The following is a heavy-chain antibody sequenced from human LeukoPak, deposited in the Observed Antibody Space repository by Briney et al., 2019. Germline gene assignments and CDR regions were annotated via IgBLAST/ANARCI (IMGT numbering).Heavy chain of an antibody. CDR1: GYTFTSYG. Sequence: GASVKVSCKASGYTFTSYGISWVRQAPGQGLEWMGWISAYNGNTNYAQKLQGRVTMTTDTSTSTAYMELRSLRSDDTAVYYCARGNYYYGSGVISPFDYWGQGTLVTVSS. D-gene: IGHD3-10*01. CDR2: ISAYNGNT. CDR3: ARGNYYYGSGVISPFDY. V-gene: IGHV1-18*01. J-gene: IGHJ4*02.